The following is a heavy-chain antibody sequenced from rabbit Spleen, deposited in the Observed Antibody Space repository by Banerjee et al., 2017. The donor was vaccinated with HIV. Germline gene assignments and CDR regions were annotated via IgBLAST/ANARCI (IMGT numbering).Heavy chain of an antibody. CDR3: ARSGIDISAYLSL. CDR2: IYAGTSGVT. Sequence: QEQLVESGGGLVMPGASLTLTCSASGFSFSSSYWMWWVHQAPGKGLEWIACIYAGTSGVTFYANWAKGRFTISKTSSTTVTLQMPSLTAADTATYFCARSGIDISAYLSLWGPGTLVTVS. J-gene: IGHJ4*01. D-gene: IGHD1-1*01. V-gene: IGHV1S45*01. CDR1: GFSFSSSYW.